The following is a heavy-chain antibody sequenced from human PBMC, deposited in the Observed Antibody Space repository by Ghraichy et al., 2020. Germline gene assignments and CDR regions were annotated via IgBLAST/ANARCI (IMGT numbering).Heavy chain of an antibody. V-gene: IGHV3-48*04. Sequence: LSLTCAASGFTFSSYSMNWVRQAPGKGLEWVSYISSSSSTIYYADSVKGRFTISRDNAKNSLYLQMNSLRAEDTAVYYCARGMYSSGWYGVYYYYYGMDVWGQGTTVTVSS. CDR1: GFTFSSYS. J-gene: IGHJ6*02. D-gene: IGHD6-19*01. CDR3: ARGMYSSGWYGVYYYYYGMDV. CDR2: ISSSSSTI.